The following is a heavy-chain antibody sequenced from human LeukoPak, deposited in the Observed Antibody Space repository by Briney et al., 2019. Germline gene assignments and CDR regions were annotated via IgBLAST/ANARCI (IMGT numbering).Heavy chain of an antibody. CDR2: MYHTGRT. Sequence: PSETLSLTCSVSGDSISSGYYWGWIRQPPGKGLEWIGSMYHTGRTDDNPSLKSRVTISVDTSKNQFSLKLSSVTAADTAVYYCARDGNYDSSGYFAHWGQGTLVTVSS. J-gene: IGHJ4*02. CDR3: ARDGNYDSSGYFAH. CDR1: GDSISSGYY. D-gene: IGHD3-22*01. V-gene: IGHV4-38-2*02.